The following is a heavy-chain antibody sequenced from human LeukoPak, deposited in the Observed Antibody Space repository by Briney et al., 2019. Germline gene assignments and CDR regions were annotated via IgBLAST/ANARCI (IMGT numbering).Heavy chain of an antibody. CDR2: ISDIGSI. CDR1: GASISSYY. V-gene: IGHV4-59*08. Sequence: PSETLSLTCTVSGASISSYYWSWIRQPPGKGLEWIAYISDIGSINYNPSLKSRVTISLETSKNQFSLKLSSVTAADTAVYYCAGHHPRNTVDFWGQGTLVTVSS. CDR3: AGHHPRNTVDF. D-gene: IGHD2/OR15-2a*01. J-gene: IGHJ4*02.